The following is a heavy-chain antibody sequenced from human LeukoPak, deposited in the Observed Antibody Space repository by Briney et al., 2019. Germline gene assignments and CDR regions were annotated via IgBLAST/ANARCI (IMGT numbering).Heavy chain of an antibody. J-gene: IGHJ3*02. V-gene: IGHV3-7*01. CDR1: GFTFSSYW. Sequence: GGSLRLSCAASGFTFSSYWMSWVRQAPGKGLEWVANIKQDGSEKYYVDSVKGRFTISRDNAKNSLYLQTNSLRAEDTAVYYCARAPYYYGSGSDAFDIWGQGTMVTVSS. CDR2: IKQDGSEK. CDR3: ARAPYYYGSGSDAFDI. D-gene: IGHD3-10*01.